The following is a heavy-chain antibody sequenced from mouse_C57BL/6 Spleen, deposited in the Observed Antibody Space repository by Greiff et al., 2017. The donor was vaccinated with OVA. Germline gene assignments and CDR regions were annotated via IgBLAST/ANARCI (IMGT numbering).Heavy chain of an antibody. Sequence: QVQLQQPGAELVRPGSSVKLSCKASGYTFTSYWMHWVKQRPIQGLEWIGNIDPSDSETHYNQKFKDKATLTVDKSSSTAYMRLSSLTSEDSAVYYCARRDGSSHYLDYWGQGTTLTVSS. CDR2: IDPSDSET. CDR1: GYTFTSYW. D-gene: IGHD1-1*01. V-gene: IGHV1-52*01. CDR3: ARRDGSSHYLDY. J-gene: IGHJ2*01.